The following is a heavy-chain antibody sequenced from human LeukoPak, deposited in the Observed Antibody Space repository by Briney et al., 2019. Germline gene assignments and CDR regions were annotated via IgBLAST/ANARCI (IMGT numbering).Heavy chain of an antibody. CDR3: ARQKYSSGHDGFDV. CDR2: IYPGDSET. CDR1: GYNFTRYW. D-gene: IGHD6-19*01. V-gene: IGHV5-51*01. Sequence: GDSLKISCQGSGYNFTRYWIGWVRQMPGKGLEWMGIIYPGDSETRYSPSFQDQVTISADKSINPAYLQWSSLKASATGIYYCARQKYSSGHDGFDVWGQGTMVTVSS. J-gene: IGHJ3*01.